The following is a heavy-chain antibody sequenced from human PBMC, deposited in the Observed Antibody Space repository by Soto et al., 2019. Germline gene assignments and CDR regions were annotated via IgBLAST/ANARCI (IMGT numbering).Heavy chain of an antibody. CDR3: AIDFKPDDDIRGGLLGLDY. CDR1: GYTFTSYG. J-gene: IGHJ4*02. D-gene: IGHD3-9*01. Sequence: GASVKVSCKASGYTFTSYGISWVRQAPGQGLEWMGWISAYNGNTNYAQKLQGRVTMTTDTSTSTAYMELRSLRSDDTAVYYCAIDFKPDDDIRGGLLGLDYRGQGTLVPVTP. CDR2: ISAYNGNT. V-gene: IGHV1-18*01.